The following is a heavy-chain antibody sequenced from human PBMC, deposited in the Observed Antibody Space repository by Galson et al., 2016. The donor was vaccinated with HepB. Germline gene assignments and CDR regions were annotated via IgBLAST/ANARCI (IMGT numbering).Heavy chain of an antibody. Sequence: SLRLSCAASGFTFSDYAMNWVRQAPGKGLEWISHNSRENNRIDYADSVKGRFTVSRDNGKNSLYLQMNSLRVEDTAGYYCVRDHDWAFDYWGQGLLVTVSS. V-gene: IGHV3-48*01. J-gene: IGHJ4*02. CDR3: VRDHDWAFDY. D-gene: IGHD3-9*01. CDR1: GFTFSDYA. CDR2: NSRENNRI.